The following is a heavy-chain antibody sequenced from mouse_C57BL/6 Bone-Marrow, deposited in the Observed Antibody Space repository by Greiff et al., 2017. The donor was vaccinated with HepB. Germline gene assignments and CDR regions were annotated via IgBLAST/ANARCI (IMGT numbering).Heavy chain of an antibody. CDR3: ARESGVLLLGYFDY. Sequence: QVQLQQSGPELVKPGASVKISCKASGYAFSSSWMNWVKQRPGKGLEWIGRIYPGDGDTNYNGKFKGKATLTADKSSSTAYMQLSSLTSEDSAVYFCARESGVLLLGYFDYWGQGTTLTVSS. CDR2: IYPGDGDT. D-gene: IGHD1-1*01. J-gene: IGHJ2*01. V-gene: IGHV1-82*01. CDR1: GYAFSSSW.